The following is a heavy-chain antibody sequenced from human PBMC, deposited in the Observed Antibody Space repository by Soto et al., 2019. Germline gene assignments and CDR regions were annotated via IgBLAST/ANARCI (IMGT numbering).Heavy chain of an antibody. J-gene: IGHJ3*02. Sequence: PSETLSLTCTVSGGSISSYYWSWIRQPPGKGLEWIGYIYYSGSTNYNPSLKSRVTISVDTSKNQFSLKLSSVTAADTAVYYCAREGSGSYYHDAFDIWGQGTMVTVS. CDR2: IYYSGST. V-gene: IGHV4-59*01. CDR3: AREGSGSYYHDAFDI. CDR1: GGSISSYY. D-gene: IGHD1-26*01.